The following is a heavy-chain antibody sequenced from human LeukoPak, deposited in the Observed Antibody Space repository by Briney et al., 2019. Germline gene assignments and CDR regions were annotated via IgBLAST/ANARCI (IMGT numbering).Heavy chain of an antibody. D-gene: IGHD3-22*01. J-gene: IGHJ4*02. CDR2: IYHSGST. V-gene: IGHV4-38-2*02. CDR3: AGDSSGYYLFDY. CDR1: DYSISSGYY. Sequence: SETLSLTCTVSDYSISSGYYWGWIRQPPGKGLEWIGSIYHSGSTYYNPSLKSRVTISVDTAKNQFSLKLSSVTAADTAVYYCAGDSSGYYLFDYWGQGTPVTVSS.